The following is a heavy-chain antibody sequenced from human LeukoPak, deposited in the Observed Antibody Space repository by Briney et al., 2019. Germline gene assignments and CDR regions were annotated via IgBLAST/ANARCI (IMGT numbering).Heavy chain of an antibody. V-gene: IGHV3-21*01. J-gene: IGHJ4*02. CDR2: ISSSSSYI. CDR1: GFTFSTYA. Sequence: GGSLRLSCAASGFTFSTYAMDWVRQAPGKGLEWVSFISSSSSYIYYADSVKGRFTISRDNAKNSLYLQMNSLRAEDTAVYYCARAPGYRGFLDYWGQGTLVTVSS. CDR3: ARAPGYRGFLDY. D-gene: IGHD6-13*01.